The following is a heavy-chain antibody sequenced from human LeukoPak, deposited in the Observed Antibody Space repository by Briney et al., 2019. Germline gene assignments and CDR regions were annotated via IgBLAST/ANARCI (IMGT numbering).Heavy chain of an antibody. Sequence: GGSLRLSCAASGFTFSSYLMHWVRQAPGKGLVWVSGIKSDGSNTNYADSVKGRFTISRDNAKNTLHLQMNSLRAEDTAVYYCTTSRTFDYWGQGTLVTVSS. CDR2: IKSDGSNT. CDR3: TTSRTFDY. V-gene: IGHV3-74*01. CDR1: GFTFSSYL. J-gene: IGHJ4*02.